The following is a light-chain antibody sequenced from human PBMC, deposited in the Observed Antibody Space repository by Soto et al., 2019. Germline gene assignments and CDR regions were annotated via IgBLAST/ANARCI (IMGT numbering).Light chain of an antibody. Sequence: TGWTQNPPTLALSGRKIATLSCRTSQSINRHLAWYRQKPGQAPRLLIYDASNRATGIPARFSGSGSGTAFTLTIRRSEPEDFGVYSCQQRSNWPAVPFGGGTKVDIK. CDR1: QSINRH. V-gene: IGKV3-11*01. J-gene: IGKJ4*01. CDR3: QQRSNWPAVP. CDR2: DAS.